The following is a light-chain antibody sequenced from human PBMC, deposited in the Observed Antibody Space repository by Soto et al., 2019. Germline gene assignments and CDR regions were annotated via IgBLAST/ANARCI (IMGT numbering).Light chain of an antibody. CDR3: SSYTSSSTLVV. CDR2: DVS. Sequence: QSALTQPASVSGSPGQSITISCTGTSSDVGGYNYVSWYQQHPGKAPKLMIYDVSNRPSGVSNRFSGSKSGNTASLTISGLQAEDEADYYCSSYTSSSTLVVFGTVTKLTVL. V-gene: IGLV2-14*01. J-gene: IGLJ1*01. CDR1: SSDVGGYNY.